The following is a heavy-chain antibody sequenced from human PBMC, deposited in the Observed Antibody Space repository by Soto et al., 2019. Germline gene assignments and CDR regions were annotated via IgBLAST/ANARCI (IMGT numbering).Heavy chain of an antibody. V-gene: IGHV4-30-4*01. CDR2: IYYSGNT. D-gene: IGHD2-21*01. CDR3: ASYSIYGMDV. J-gene: IGHJ6*01. Sequence: SETLLVTCSLCGGSISIGCYDWRWIHQPPGKGLEWIGNIYYSGNTYYNPSLKSRLIISIDTSKKQFSLKVGSLTAADTAVYYCASYSIYGMDVWGHGTTVTGSS. CDR1: GGSISIGCYD.